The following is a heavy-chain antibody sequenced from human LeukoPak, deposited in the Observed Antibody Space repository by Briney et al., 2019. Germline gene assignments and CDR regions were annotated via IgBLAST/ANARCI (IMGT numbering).Heavy chain of an antibody. V-gene: IGHV1-69*13. CDR3: ARGGGYCSSTSCYNY. CDR1: GGTFSSYA. J-gene: IGHJ4*02. D-gene: IGHD2-2*02. Sequence: SVKVSCKASGGTFSSYAISWVRQAPGQGLEWMGGIIPIFGTANYAQKFQGRVTITADESTSTAYMELSSLRSEDTAVYYGARGGGYCSSTSCYNYWGQGTLVTVSS. CDR2: IIPIFGTA.